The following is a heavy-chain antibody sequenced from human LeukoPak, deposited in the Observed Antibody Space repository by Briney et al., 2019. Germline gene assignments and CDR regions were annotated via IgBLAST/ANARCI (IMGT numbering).Heavy chain of an antibody. CDR1: GGSISSSSYY. D-gene: IGHD5-24*01. V-gene: IGHV4-39*01. Sequence: SETLSLTCTVSGGSISSSSYYWGWIRQPPGKGLEWIGSIYYSGSTYYNPSLKSRVTISVDTSKNQFSLKLSSVTAADTAVYYCARHTAEKYNWFDPWGQGTLVTVSS. J-gene: IGHJ5*02. CDR2: IYYSGST. CDR3: ARHTAEKYNWFDP.